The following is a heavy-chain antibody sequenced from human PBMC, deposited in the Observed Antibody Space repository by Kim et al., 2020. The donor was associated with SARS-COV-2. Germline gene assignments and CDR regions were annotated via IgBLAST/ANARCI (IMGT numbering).Heavy chain of an antibody. CDR2: INPSGGST. Sequence: ASVKVSCKASGYTFTSYYMHWVRQAPGQGLEWMGIINPSGGSTSYAQKFQGRVTMTRDTSTSTVYMELSSLRSEDTAVYYCARPHYDILTGSPDDAFDIWGQGTMVTVSS. CDR3: ARPHYDILTGSPDDAFDI. D-gene: IGHD3-9*01. J-gene: IGHJ3*02. CDR1: GYTFTSYY. V-gene: IGHV1-46*01.